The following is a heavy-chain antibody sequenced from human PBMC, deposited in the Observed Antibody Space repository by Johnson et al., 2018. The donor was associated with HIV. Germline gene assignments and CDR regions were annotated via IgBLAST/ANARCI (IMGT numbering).Heavy chain of an antibody. CDR1: GFTFSNAW. Sequence: VQVLESGGGLVKPGGSLRLSCAASGFTFSNAWMSWVRQAPGKGLEWVGRIKSKTDGGTTDYAAPVKGRFTISRDDSKNTLYLQMNSLRAEDTAVYYCARDLAAGIPSDAFDIWGQGTMVTVSS. V-gene: IGHV3-15*01. CDR2: IKSKTDGGTT. D-gene: IGHD6-25*01. CDR3: ARDLAAGIPSDAFDI. J-gene: IGHJ3*02.